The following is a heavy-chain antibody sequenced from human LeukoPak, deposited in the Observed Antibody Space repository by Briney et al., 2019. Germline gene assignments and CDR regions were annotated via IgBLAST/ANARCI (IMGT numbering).Heavy chain of an antibody. CDR2: INHSGST. CDR3: ARVGDINEGIQLWPLDY. CDR1: GGSFSGYY. D-gene: IGHD5-18*01. J-gene: IGHJ4*02. Sequence: SETLSLTCAVYGGSFSGYYWSWIRQPPGKGLEWIGEINHSGSTNYNPSLKSRVTISVDTSKNQFSLKLSSVTAADTAVYYCARVGDINEGIQLWPLDYWGQGTLVTVSS. V-gene: IGHV4-34*01.